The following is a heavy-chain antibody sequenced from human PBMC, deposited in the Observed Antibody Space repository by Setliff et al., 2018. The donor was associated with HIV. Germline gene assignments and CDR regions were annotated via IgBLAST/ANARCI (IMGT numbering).Heavy chain of an antibody. J-gene: IGHJ4*02. CDR1: GYSFASFG. V-gene: IGHV1-18*01. CDR2: IGGDNGIP. CDR3: ARGMDDSRSSVWYY. Sequence: ASVKVSCKASGYSFASFGISWVRQAPGQGPEWVGWIGGDNGIPSYAQKLRDRVTLTADTSTKTVFMELRSLRSDDTAVYYCARGMDDSRSSVWYYWGQGTLVTVS. D-gene: IGHD6-6*01.